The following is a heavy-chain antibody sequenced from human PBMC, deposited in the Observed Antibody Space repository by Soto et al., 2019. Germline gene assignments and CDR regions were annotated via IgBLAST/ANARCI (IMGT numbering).Heavy chain of an antibody. CDR1: GYTFTSYG. D-gene: IGHD6-13*01. CDR3: AREFQSLSSSWREYFQH. V-gene: IGHV1-18*01. CDR2: ISGYNGNT. J-gene: IGHJ1*01. Sequence: ASVKVSCKASGYTFTSYGISWVRQAPGQGLEWMGWISGYNGNTKYAQKLQGRVTMTTDTSTSTAYMELRSLRSDDTAVYYCAREFQSLSSSWREYFQHWGQGTLVTVSS.